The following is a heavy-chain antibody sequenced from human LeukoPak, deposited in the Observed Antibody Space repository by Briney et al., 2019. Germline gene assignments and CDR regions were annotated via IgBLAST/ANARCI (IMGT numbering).Heavy chain of an antibody. CDR1: GFTFSDYA. J-gene: IGHJ4*02. CDR2: IRSKAYGGTT. CDR3: TRGMGVY. Sequence: GGSLRLSCTASGFTFSDYAMSWVRQAPGKGLEWVGFIRSKAYGGTTEYAASVKGRFTISRDDSKSIAYLQMNSLKTEDAAVYYCTRGMGVYWGQGTLVTVSS. D-gene: IGHD3-16*01. V-gene: IGHV3-49*04.